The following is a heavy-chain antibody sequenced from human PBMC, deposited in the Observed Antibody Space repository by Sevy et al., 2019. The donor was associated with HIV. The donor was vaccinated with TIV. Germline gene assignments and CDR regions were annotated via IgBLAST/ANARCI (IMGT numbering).Heavy chain of an antibody. CDR3: TLEGLYCSGGTCYSEGFDS. CDR2: IKSKTDGGTT. V-gene: IGHV3-15*01. J-gene: IGHJ4*02. D-gene: IGHD2-15*01. CDR1: GFTVSDAW. Sequence: GGSLRLSCAAFGFTVSDAWMSWVRQAPGKGLQWVGRIKSKTDGGTTDYVTPVKGRFTISRDDSKNTLYLQINNLKTEDTAVYYCTLEGLYCSGGTCYSEGFDSWGQGILVTVSS.